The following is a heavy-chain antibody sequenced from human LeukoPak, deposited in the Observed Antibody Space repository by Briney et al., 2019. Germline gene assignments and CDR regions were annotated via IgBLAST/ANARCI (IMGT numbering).Heavy chain of an antibody. Sequence: SETLSLTCTVSGGSISSYYWSWIRQPPGKGLEWIGYIYTSGSTNYNPSLKSRVTISVDTPKNQFSLKLSSVTAADTAVYYCARRAAALQTRYYYYMDVWGKGTTVTVSS. J-gene: IGHJ6*03. V-gene: IGHV4-4*09. D-gene: IGHD1-1*01. CDR2: IYTSGST. CDR1: GGSISSYY. CDR3: ARRAAALQTRYYYYMDV.